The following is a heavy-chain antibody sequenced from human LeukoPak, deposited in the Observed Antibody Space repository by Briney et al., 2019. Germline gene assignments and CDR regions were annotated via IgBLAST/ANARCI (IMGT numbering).Heavy chain of an antibody. CDR2: IRFDGSNK. CDR1: GFTFSSYG. CDR3: AKHLTYSFDI. D-gene: IGHD2-21*01. J-gene: IGHJ3*02. Sequence: PGGSLRLSCAASGFTFSSYGIHWVRQAPGEGLEWVAFIRFDGSNKYYADFVRGRFTISRDNSKNTLSLQMDSLRAEDTAVYYCAKHLTYSFDIWGQGTMVTVSS. V-gene: IGHV3-30*02.